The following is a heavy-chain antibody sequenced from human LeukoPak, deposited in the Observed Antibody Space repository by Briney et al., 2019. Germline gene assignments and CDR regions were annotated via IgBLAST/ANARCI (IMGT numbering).Heavy chain of an antibody. V-gene: IGHV1-46*01. CDR2: IRFRDPRT. CDR1: EYIFTSSY. Sequence: ASVKVSCKTSEYIFTSSYFHWVRLAPRQGLEWMGVIRFRDPRTTYAQRFQGRVTMTRDTSKNQFSLKLSSVTAADTAVYYCARGRGATTLDYWGQGTLVTVSS. CDR3: ARGRGATTLDY. J-gene: IGHJ4*02. D-gene: IGHD5-12*01.